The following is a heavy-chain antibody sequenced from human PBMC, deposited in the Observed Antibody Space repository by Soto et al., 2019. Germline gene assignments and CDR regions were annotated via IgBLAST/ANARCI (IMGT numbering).Heavy chain of an antibody. CDR1: GDSISSNSAA. V-gene: IGHV6-1*01. CDR2: TYYRSKWYN. CDR3: ARAAYYDSSGYNWFDP. J-gene: IGHJ5*02. Sequence: SQTLSLTCAISGDSISSNSAAWNWIKKSPSRGLEWLGRTYYRSKWYNDYAVSVKSRITINPDTSKNQFSLQLNSVTPEDTAVYYCARAAYYDSSGYNWFDPWGQGTLVTVS. D-gene: IGHD3-22*01.